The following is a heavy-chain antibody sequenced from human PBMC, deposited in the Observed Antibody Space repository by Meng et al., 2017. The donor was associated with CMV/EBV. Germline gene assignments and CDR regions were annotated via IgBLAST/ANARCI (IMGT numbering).Heavy chain of an antibody. CDR1: GFTFSSYA. Sequence: SGFTFSSYAMRWVRQAPGKGLEWVSSISSSSSYIYYADSVKGRFTISRDNAKNSLYLQMNSLRAEDTAVYYCARDPDTAMVTTAFDIWGQGTMVTVSS. CDR2: ISSSSSYI. D-gene: IGHD5-18*01. V-gene: IGHV3-21*01. CDR3: ARDPDTAMVTTAFDI. J-gene: IGHJ3*02.